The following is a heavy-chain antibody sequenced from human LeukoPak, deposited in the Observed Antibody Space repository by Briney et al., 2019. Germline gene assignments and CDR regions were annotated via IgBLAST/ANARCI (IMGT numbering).Heavy chain of an antibody. Sequence: PSETLSLTRSVSGGSVSSGSYYWSWIRQPPGKGLEWIGYIFYSGSTNYNPSLKSRVTISADTSKNQFSLKLSSVTAADTAVYYCARHLGGYSYDYYYGMDVWGQGTTVTVSS. D-gene: IGHD5-18*01. CDR1: GGSVSSGSYY. CDR3: ARHLGGYSYDYYYGMDV. CDR2: IFYSGST. J-gene: IGHJ6*02. V-gene: IGHV4-61*01.